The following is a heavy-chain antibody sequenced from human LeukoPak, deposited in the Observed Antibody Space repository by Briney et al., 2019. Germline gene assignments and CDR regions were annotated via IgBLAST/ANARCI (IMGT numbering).Heavy chain of an antibody. J-gene: IGHJ4*02. Sequence: PSETLSLTCTVSGGSISSSSYYWAWIRQPPGKGLEWIGSIYYSGSTYYNPSLKSRVTISVDTSKNQFSLKLSSVTAADTAVYYCANGPGYYYGSGSYYVAPFDYWGQGTLVTVSS. V-gene: IGHV4-39*01. CDR3: ANGPGYYYGSGSYYVAPFDY. CDR1: GGSISSSSYY. CDR2: IYYSGST. D-gene: IGHD3-10*01.